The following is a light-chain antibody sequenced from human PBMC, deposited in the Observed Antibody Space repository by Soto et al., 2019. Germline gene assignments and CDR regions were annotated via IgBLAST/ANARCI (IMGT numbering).Light chain of an antibody. CDR1: QNLSSKF. V-gene: IGKV3-20*01. CDR2: GAF. Sequence: EIVFTQSPGTLSLSPGDRATLSCRASQNLSSKFLAWYQQKPGQSPRLLIYGAFYRDSGIPDRFIGSGSGTDFTLTISSLEPEDFAVYYCHQFGYSPRTFGQGTKVDI. J-gene: IGKJ1*01. CDR3: HQFGYSPRT.